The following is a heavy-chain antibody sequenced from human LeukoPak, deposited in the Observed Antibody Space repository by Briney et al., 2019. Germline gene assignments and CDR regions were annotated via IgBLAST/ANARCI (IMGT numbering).Heavy chain of an antibody. J-gene: IGHJ4*02. CDR2: IYYSGST. CDR1: GGSISSGGYY. CDR3: AREGQYSYGPRGADY. V-gene: IGHV4-31*03. D-gene: IGHD5-18*01. Sequence: SETLSLTCTVSGGSISSGGYYWSWIRQHPGKGLEWIGYIYYSGSTYYNPSLKSRVTISVDTSKNQFSLKLSSVTAADTAVYYCAREGQYSYGPRGADYLGQGTLVTVSS.